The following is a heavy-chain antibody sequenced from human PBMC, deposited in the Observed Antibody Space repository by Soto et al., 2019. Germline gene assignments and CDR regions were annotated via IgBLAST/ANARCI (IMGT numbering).Heavy chain of an antibody. CDR2: ISGSGGSP. V-gene: IGHV3-23*01. Sequence: EVQLLESGGGLVQPGGSLRLSCAASGFTFSSYAMSWVRQAPGKGLEWVSTISGSGGSPYYADSVKGRFTISRDNSKNTLYLQVNSLRAEDTAVYYCAKCSPRYSSGLKAYYFDYWGQGTLVTVSS. CDR3: AKCSPRYSSGLKAYYFDY. CDR1: GFTFSSYA. D-gene: IGHD6-19*01. J-gene: IGHJ4*02.